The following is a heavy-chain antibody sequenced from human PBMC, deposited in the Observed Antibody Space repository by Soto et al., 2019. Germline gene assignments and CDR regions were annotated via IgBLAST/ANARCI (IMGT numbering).Heavy chain of an antibody. CDR3: AKRSPYSSGWYSPIFDY. Sequence: VGSLRLSCAASGFSFSDYAMSWVRQAPGKGLEWVSVISESGGSTHYADSVRGRFTVSRDNSKNPLSLRMNSLRDEDTAVYFCAKRSPYSSGWYSPIFDYWGQGALVTVSS. V-gene: IGHV3-23*01. D-gene: IGHD6-13*01. J-gene: IGHJ4*02. CDR2: ISESGGST. CDR1: GFSFSDYA.